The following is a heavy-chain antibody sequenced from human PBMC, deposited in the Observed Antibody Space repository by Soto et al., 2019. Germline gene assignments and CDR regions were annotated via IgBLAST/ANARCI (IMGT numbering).Heavy chain of an antibody. J-gene: IGHJ4*02. CDR1: GFIFNSYA. CDR2: IGGSGGST. V-gene: IGHV3-23*01. Sequence: GGSLRLSCAASGFIFNSYAMSWVRQAPGKGLEWVSIIGGSGGSTYYADSVSGRFTISRDGNTLYLQMNSLRAEDTAVYYCAKEGSSGYYYFDYWGQGTLVTVSS. D-gene: IGHD3-22*01. CDR3: AKEGSSGYYYFDY.